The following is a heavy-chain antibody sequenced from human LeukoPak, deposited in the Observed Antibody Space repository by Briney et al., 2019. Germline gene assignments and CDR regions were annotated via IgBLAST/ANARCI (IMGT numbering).Heavy chain of an antibody. CDR2: ISGSGGST. D-gene: IGHD6-19*01. Sequence: GGSLRLSCAGSGFTFSNYAMNWVRQAPGKGLEWVSAISGSGGSTYYADSVKGRFTISRDNSKNTLYLQMNSLRAEDTAVYYCAKGGIAVDDAFDIWGQGTMVTVSS. V-gene: IGHV3-23*01. J-gene: IGHJ3*02. CDR1: GFTFSNYA. CDR3: AKGGIAVDDAFDI.